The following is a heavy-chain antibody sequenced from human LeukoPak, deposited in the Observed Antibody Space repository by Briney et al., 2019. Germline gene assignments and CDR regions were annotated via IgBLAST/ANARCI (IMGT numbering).Heavy chain of an antibody. CDR1: GDAVSSGDYY. Sequence: SETPSLTCTVSGDAVSSGDYYWSWIRQHPGKGLEWIGYIYYSGSTYYNPSLRSRVTISIDTSKNQFSLKLSSVTAADTAVYYCARAGNGGDYYYGMDVWGEGTPVAVSS. D-gene: IGHD2-8*01. CDR2: IYYSGST. V-gene: IGHV4-31*03. J-gene: IGHJ6*04. CDR3: ARAGNGGDYYYGMDV.